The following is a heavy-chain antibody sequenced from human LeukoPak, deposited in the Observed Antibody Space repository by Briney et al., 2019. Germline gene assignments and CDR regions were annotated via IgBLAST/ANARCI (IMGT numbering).Heavy chain of an antibody. CDR3: ARNYYDSSGQPHFDY. CDR2: IYYSGST. CDR1: GGSISSYY. V-gene: IGHV4-59*01. J-gene: IGHJ4*02. Sequence: SETLSLTCTVSGGSISSYYWSWIRQPPGKGLEWIGYIYYSGSTNYNPSLKSRVTISLDTSKNQFSLKLSSVTAADTAVYYCARNYYDSSGQPHFDYWGQGTLVTVSS. D-gene: IGHD3-22*01.